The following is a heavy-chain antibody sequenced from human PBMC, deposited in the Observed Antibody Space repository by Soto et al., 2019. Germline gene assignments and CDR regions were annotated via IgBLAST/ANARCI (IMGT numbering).Heavy chain of an antibody. D-gene: IGHD5-12*01. CDR2: ISYDGSNK. V-gene: IGHV3-30-3*01. CDR1: GFTFSSYA. Sequence: GGSLRLSCAASGFTFSSYAMHWVRQAPGKGLEWVAVISYDGSNKYYADSVKGRFTISRDNSKNTLYLQMNSLRAEDTAVYYCARDRRGLVATIQGFDYWGQGTLVTVSS. J-gene: IGHJ4*02. CDR3: ARDRRGLVATIQGFDY.